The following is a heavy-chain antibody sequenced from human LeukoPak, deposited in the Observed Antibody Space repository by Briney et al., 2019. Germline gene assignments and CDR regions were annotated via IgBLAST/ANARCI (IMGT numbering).Heavy chain of an antibody. CDR2: IYYSGST. D-gene: IGHD1-7*01. Sequence: SENLSLTCTVSGVSISSYYWSWIRQPPGQGLEWIGYIYYSGSTNYNPSLKSRVTISVDTSKNQFSLKLSAVTAADTAVYYCAREKAGTTSPFDYWGQGTLVTVSS. V-gene: IGHV4-59*01. J-gene: IGHJ4*02. CDR1: GVSISSYY. CDR3: AREKAGTTSPFDY.